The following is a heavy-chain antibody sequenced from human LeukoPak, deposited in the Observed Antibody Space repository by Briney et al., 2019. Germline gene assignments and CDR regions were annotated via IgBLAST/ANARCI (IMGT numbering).Heavy chain of an antibody. J-gene: IGHJ4*02. CDR3: AKDLQGHYDYVWGSYRLFDY. Sequence: PGGSLRLSCAASGFTFSSYAMSWVRQAPGKGLEWVSAISGSGGSTYYADSVKGRFTISRDNSKNTLYLQMNSLRAEDTAVHYCAKDLQGHYDYVWGSYRLFDYWGQGTLVTVSS. D-gene: IGHD3-16*02. CDR1: GFTFSSYA. V-gene: IGHV3-23*01. CDR2: ISGSGGST.